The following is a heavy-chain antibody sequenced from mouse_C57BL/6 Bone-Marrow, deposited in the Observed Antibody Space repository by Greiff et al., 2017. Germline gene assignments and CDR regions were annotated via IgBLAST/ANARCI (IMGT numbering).Heavy chain of an antibody. D-gene: IGHD1-1*01. V-gene: IGHV7-3*01. CDR2: IRNKANGYTT. J-gene: IGHJ2*01. CDR1: GFTFTDYY. Sequence: ESGGGLVQPGGSLSLSCAASGFTFTDYYMSWVRQPPGKALEWLGFIRNKANGYTTEYSASVKGRFTISRDNSQSILYLQMNALIAEDSATYYCARYNGSPYFDYWGQGTTLTGSS. CDR3: ARYNGSPYFDY.